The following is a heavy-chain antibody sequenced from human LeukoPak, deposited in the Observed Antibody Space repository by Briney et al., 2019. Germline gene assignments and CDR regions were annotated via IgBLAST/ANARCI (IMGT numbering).Heavy chain of an antibody. CDR2: ISSSGSTI. V-gene: IGHV3-48*03. Sequence: SGGSLRLSCAASGFTFSSCEMNWVRQAPGKGLEWVSYISSSGSTIYYADSVKGRFTISRDNAKNSLYLQMNSLRAEDTAVYYCARDHYYDSSGYMVWFDPWGQGTLVTVSS. D-gene: IGHD3-22*01. CDR1: GFTFSSCE. CDR3: ARDHYYDSSGYMVWFDP. J-gene: IGHJ5*02.